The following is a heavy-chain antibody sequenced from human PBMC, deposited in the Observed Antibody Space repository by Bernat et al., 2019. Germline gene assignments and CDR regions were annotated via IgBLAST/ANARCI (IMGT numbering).Heavy chain of an antibody. J-gene: IGHJ4*02. Sequence: QVQLQQWGAGLLKPSETLSLTCAVYGGSFSGYYWSWIRQPPGKGLEWIGEINHSGSTNYNPSLKSRVTISVDTSTNQFSLKLSSVTAADTAVYYCARTRSGSDYGGNSELDYWGQGTLVTVSS. D-gene: IGHD4-23*01. CDR2: INHSGST. CDR3: ARTRSGSDYGGNSELDY. V-gene: IGHV4-34*01. CDR1: GGSFSGYY.